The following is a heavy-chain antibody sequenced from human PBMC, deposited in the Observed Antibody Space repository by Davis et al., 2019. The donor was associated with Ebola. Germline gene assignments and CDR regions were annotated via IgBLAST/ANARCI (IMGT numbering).Heavy chain of an antibody. Sequence: TFSSYAMSWVRQPPGKGLEWIGSIYYSGSTYYNPSLKSRVTISVDTSKNQFSLKLSSVTAADTAVYYCARDIFWSGYYRYFDYWGQGTLVTVSS. CDR3: ARDIFWSGYYRYFDY. D-gene: IGHD3-3*01. CDR1: TFSSYA. CDR2: IYYSGST. J-gene: IGHJ4*02. V-gene: IGHV4-39*07.